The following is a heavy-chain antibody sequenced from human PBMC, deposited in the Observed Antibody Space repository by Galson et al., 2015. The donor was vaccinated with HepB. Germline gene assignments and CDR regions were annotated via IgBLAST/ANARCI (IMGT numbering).Heavy chain of an antibody. CDR2: INTNTGNP. CDR3: ARDQNDYIWGSYRTLDAFDI. V-gene: IGHV7-4-1*02. J-gene: IGHJ3*02. D-gene: IGHD3-16*02. CDR1: GYTFTSYA. Sequence: SVKVSCKASGYTFTSYAMNWVRQAPGQGLEWMGWINTNTGNPTYAQGFTGRFVFSLDTSVSTAYLQISSLKAEDTAVYYCARDQNDYIWGSYRTLDAFDIWGQGTMVTVSS.